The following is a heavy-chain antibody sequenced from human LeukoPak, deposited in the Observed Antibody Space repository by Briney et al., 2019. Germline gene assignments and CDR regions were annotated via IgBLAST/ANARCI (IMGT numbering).Heavy chain of an antibody. D-gene: IGHD3-10*01. CDR3: ARDLSMVRGVPPGY. Sequence: ASVKVSCKASGYTFTGYYMHWVRQAPGQGLEWMGWINPNSGGTNYAQKFQGRVTMTRDTSISTAYMELSRLRSDDTAVYYCARDLSMVRGVPPGYWGQGTLVTVSS. J-gene: IGHJ4*02. CDR2: INPNSGGT. CDR1: GYTFTGYY. V-gene: IGHV1-2*02.